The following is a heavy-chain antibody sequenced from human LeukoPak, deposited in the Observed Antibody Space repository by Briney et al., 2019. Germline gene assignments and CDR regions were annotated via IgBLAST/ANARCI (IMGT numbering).Heavy chain of an antibody. V-gene: IGHV1-46*01. D-gene: IGHD6-19*01. CDR1: GYTFTSYY. J-gene: IGHJ4*02. CDR2: ISPSGGST. CDR3: ARVRDSGWYDY. Sequence: ASVKVSCKASGYTFTSYYIHWVGQAPGQGLEWMGTISPSGGSTTYAQKFQGRVTMTRDTSTSTVYMELSSLRSEDTAVHYCARVRDSGWYDYWGQGTLVTVST.